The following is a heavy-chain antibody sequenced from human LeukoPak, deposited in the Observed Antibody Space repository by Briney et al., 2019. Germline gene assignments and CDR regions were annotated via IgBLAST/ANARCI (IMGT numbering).Heavy chain of an antibody. Sequence: ASVKVPCQASGYTFTSYDINWVRQATGQGLEWMGWMNPNSGSTGYAQKFQGRVTITRNTSISTAYMELSGLRSEDTAVYYCARGRSTGYPYYFEYWGQGTLVTVSS. CDR3: ARGRSTGYPYYFEY. CDR2: MNPNSGST. CDR1: GYTFTSYD. J-gene: IGHJ4*02. D-gene: IGHD5-12*01. V-gene: IGHV1-8*03.